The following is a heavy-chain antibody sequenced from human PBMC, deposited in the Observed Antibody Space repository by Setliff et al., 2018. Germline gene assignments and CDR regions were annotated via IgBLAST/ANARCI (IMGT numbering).Heavy chain of an antibody. CDR3: ARDNGSGSDY. CDR2: IYYSGST. D-gene: IGHD3-10*01. CDR1: GGSISSYY. J-gene: IGHJ4*02. Sequence: PSETLSLTCTVSGGSISSYYWSWIRQPPGTGLEWIGYIYYSGSTNYNPSLKSRVTISVDTSRIHFSLKLRSVTAADTAVCYCARDNGSGSDYWGQGTLVTVSS. V-gene: IGHV4-59*01.